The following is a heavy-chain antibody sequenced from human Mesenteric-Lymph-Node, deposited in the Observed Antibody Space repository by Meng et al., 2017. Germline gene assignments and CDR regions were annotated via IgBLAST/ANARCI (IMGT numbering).Heavy chain of an antibody. J-gene: IGHJ6*01. V-gene: IGHV3-23*01. CDR3: ARVLSSGAGYHYYYYGKDV. Sequence: LTRAASGFTFSSYAMNWVRQAPGKGLEWGSGITPSGGSPIYADSVKGRFTVSRDNSKKTVYLQMTSLRAEDTAVYYCARVLSSGAGYHYYYYGKDVWEQGTTVTVSS. D-gene: IGHD6-19*01. CDR2: ITPSGGSP. CDR1: GFTFSSYA.